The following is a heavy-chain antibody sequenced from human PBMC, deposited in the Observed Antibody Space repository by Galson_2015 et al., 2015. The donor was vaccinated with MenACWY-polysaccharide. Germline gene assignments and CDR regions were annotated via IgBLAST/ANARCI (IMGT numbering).Heavy chain of an antibody. CDR3: ARGFLSTVTTRPGY. J-gene: IGHJ4*02. D-gene: IGHD4-17*01. CDR2: VSVYNGNT. Sequence: SCKASGYTFTSYGISWVRQAPGQGLEWMGWVSVYNGNTKYAQNLQGRVTMTTDTSTSTAYMELRSLRSDDTAVYYCARGFLSTVTTRPGYWGQGTLVTVSS. V-gene: IGHV1-18*01. CDR1: GYTFTSYG.